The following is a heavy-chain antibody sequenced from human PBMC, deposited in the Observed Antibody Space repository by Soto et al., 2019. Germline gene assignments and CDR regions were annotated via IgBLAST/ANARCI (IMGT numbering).Heavy chain of an antibody. CDR3: ARLREDYFDY. CDR1: GGSISDISYY. V-gene: IGHV4-39*01. J-gene: IGHJ4*02. CDR2: IYYSGST. Sequence: SETQCDTYTVAGGSISDISYYCGWIRQPPGKGLEWIGSIYYSGSTYYNPSLKSRVTISVDTSKNQFSLKLSSVTAADTAVYYCARLREDYFDYWGQGTLVTVSS. D-gene: IGHD1-26*01.